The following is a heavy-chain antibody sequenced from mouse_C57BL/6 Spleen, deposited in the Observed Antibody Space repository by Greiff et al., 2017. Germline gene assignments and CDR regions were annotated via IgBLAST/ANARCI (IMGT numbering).Heavy chain of an antibody. CDR3: ARGGIYQGFAY. J-gene: IGHJ3*01. CDR2: IDPSDSEP. V-gene: IGHV1-52*01. Sequence: QVQLQQSGAELVRPGSSVKLSCKASGYTFTSYWMHWVKQRPIQGLEWIGNIDPSDSEPHYNQKFKDKATLTVDKSSSTAYMQLSSLTSEDSAVYYCARGGIYQGFAYWGQGTLVTVSA. D-gene: IGHD1-1*02. CDR1: GYTFTSYW.